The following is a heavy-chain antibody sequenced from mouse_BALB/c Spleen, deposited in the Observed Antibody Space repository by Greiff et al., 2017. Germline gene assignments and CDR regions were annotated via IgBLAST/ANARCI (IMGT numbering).Heavy chain of an antibody. V-gene: IGHV5-17*02. D-gene: IGHD3-2*02. J-gene: IGHJ4*01. CDR3: ARFRLRRLAMGY. CDR2: ISSGSSTI. CDR1: GFTFSSFG. Sequence: EVQLVESGGGLVQPGGSRKLSCAASGFTFSSFGMHWVRQAPEKGLEWVAYISSGSSTIYYANTVKGRFTISRDNPKNTLFLQMISLKSEDTAMYYGARFRLRRLAMGYWGQGASGTGAS.